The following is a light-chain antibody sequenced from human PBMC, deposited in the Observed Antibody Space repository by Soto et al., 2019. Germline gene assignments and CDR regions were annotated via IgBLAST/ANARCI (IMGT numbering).Light chain of an antibody. V-gene: IGKV3-11*01. CDR2: DAS. J-gene: IGKJ5*01. CDR1: RSVSNY. Sequence: EIVLTQSPATLSLSPGESAKISCRASRSVSNYLAWYQKKPGQAPRLIIYDASSRPTDIPARFSGIVSGTDFNLTISRLETEDFALYDCQQRSNWPITFGQGTRLEIK. CDR3: QQRSNWPIT.